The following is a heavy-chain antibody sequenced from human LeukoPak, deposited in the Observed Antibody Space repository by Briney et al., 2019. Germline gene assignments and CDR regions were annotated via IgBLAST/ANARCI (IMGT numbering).Heavy chain of an antibody. CDR2: FYTSGST. J-gene: IGHJ5*02. CDR3: ARDLDHCDSTNCHNWFDP. V-gene: IGHV4-4*07. CDR1: GGSISIYH. D-gene: IGHD2/OR15-2a*01. Sequence: SETLSHTCTVSGGSISIYHWSWIRQPAGKGLEWIGRFYTSGSTSYSPSLKSRVTISVDKSKNQFSLKLRSVTAADTAVYYCARDLDHCDSTNCHNWFDPQGQGTLVTVSS.